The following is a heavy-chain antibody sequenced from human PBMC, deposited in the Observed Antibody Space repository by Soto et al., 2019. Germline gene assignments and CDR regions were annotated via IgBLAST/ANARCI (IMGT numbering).Heavy chain of an antibody. V-gene: IGHV4-30-2*01. Sequence: QLQLHMSGSGLVKPSQTLSLTCTVSGASITYGAYSWSWIRQTPGKGLEWIGYINHLETTFYNPSCESRLTLSIDRTQNQFPLILESMSSADRAVYFCARGGGFDSFDYWGQGILVTVSS. CDR3: ARGGGFDSFDY. CDR2: INHLETT. D-gene: IGHD3-10*01. CDR1: GASITYGAYS. J-gene: IGHJ4*02.